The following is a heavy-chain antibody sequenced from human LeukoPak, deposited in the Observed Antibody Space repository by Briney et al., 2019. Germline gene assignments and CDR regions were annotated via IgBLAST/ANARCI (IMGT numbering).Heavy chain of an antibody. CDR1: GFTFSIYS. CDR2: ISGSGGAT. CDR3: AKDQYYDILTGYSGTSDY. J-gene: IGHJ4*02. D-gene: IGHD3-9*01. V-gene: IGHV3-23*01. Sequence: GGSLRLSCAASGFTFSIYSMTWVRQAPGKGLEWVSAISGSGGATYYADSVRGRFTVSRDNSKKTLYLQVNSLRAEDTAVYYCAKDQYYDILTGYSGTSDYWGQGTLVTVSS.